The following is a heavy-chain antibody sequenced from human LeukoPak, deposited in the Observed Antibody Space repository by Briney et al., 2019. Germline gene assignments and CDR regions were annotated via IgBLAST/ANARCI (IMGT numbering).Heavy chain of an antibody. V-gene: IGHV3-48*01. CDR2: ISSSSSTI. J-gene: IGHJ5*02. Sequence: ETLSLTCAVSGGSISSSNWWSWVRQPPGKGLEWVSYISSSSSTIYYADSVKGRFTISRDNAKNSLYLQMNSLRAEDTAVYYCAKDSSSGRQERSVWFDPWGQGTLVTVSS. D-gene: IGHD1-1*01. CDR3: AKDSSSGRQERSVWFDP. CDR1: GGSISSSN.